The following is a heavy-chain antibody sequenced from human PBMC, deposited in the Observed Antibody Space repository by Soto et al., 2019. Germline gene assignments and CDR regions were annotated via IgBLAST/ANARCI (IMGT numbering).Heavy chain of an antibody. CDR2: IWYDGSNK. CDR1: GFTFSSYG. CDR3: ARESFGSSWRIFDY. D-gene: IGHD6-13*01. J-gene: IGHJ4*02. V-gene: IGHV3-33*01. Sequence: GGSLRLSCAASGFTFSSYGMHWVRQAPGKGLEWVAVIWYDGSNKYYADSVKGRFTISRDNSKNTLYLQMNSLRAEDTAVYYCARESFGSSWRIFDYWGQGTLVTVSS.